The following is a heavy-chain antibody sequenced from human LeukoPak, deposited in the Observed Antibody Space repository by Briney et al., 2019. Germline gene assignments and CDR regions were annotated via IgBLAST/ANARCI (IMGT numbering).Heavy chain of an antibody. CDR1: GYTFTGHY. V-gene: IGHV1-2*02. D-gene: IGHD4-17*01. Sequence: GASVKVSCKASGYTFTGHYMHWVRQAPGQGLEWMGWIYPNSGGTNYAQKFQGRVTMTRDTSISTAYMELSRLGSDDTAVYYCARVVGYGDYPFDYWGQGTLVTVSS. CDR3: ARVVGYGDYPFDY. J-gene: IGHJ4*02. CDR2: IYPNSGGT.